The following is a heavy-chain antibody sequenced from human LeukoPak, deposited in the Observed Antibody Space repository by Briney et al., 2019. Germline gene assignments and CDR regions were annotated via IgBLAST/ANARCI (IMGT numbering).Heavy chain of an antibody. CDR1: GFTFSSYA. D-gene: IGHD3-22*01. J-gene: IGHJ4*02. CDR2: IRYDGSNK. V-gene: IGHV3-30*02. Sequence: GRSLRLSCAASGFTFSSYAMHWVRQAPGKGLEWVAFIRYDGSNKYYADSVKGRFTISRDNSKNTLYLQMNSLRAEDTAVYYCAKDRAYYDSSGYYAFDYWGQGTLVTVSS. CDR3: AKDRAYYDSSGYYAFDY.